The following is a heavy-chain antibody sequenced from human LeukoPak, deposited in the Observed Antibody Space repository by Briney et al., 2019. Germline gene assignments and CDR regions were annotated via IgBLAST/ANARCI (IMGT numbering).Heavy chain of an antibody. D-gene: IGHD6-13*01. CDR3: VSIPGY. V-gene: IGHV3-74*01. Sequence: GGSLRLSCAASGFTFSSYWMHWVRQGSGKGLVWVSRINSDGSSTSYADSVKGRFTISRDNAKNTLYLQMTTLRAEDTAVYYCVSIPGYWGQGILVTVSS. CDR1: GFTFSSYW. J-gene: IGHJ4*02. CDR2: INSDGSST.